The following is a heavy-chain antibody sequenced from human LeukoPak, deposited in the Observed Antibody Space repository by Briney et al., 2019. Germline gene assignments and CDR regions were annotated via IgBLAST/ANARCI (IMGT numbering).Heavy chain of an antibody. CDR1: GFTFSWYW. J-gene: IGHJ4*02. D-gene: IGHD6-6*01. CDR2: IKEDGNEE. CDR3: ARVHSSSAYYFDH. Sequence: PGGSLRLSCAASGFTFSWYWMSWVRQARGQGLEWVASIKEDGNEEYYVDSVKGRFTISRDNAKKSLYLQMNSLRAEDTAVYYCARVHSSSAYYFDHWGQGTLVTASS. V-gene: IGHV3-7*03.